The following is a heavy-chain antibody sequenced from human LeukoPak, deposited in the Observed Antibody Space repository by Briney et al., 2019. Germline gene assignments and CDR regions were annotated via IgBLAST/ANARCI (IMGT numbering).Heavy chain of an antibody. CDR1: GGSIISSSYY. V-gene: IGHV4-39*01. J-gene: IGHJ4*02. Sequence: PSETLSLTCTVSGGSIISSSYYWGWIRQPPGKGLEWIGSIYYSGTTYYNPSLKSRVTISVDTSKNQFSLKLSSVTAADTAVYYCARRGYGSGNFDYWGQGTLVTVSS. D-gene: IGHD5-18*01. CDR3: ARRGYGSGNFDY. CDR2: IYYSGTT.